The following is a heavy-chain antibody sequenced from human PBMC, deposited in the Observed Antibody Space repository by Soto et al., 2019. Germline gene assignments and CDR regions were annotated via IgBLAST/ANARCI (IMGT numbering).Heavy chain of an antibody. Sequence: QVHLVQSGAEVKKPGASVKVSCKGSGYGFTTYGITWVRQAPGKGLEWMAWISAHNGNTDYEQNRLGRVTVTRDTSTSTASRVLRSLRSDDTAVYYCARGRDGDYWGQGALVTVSS. V-gene: IGHV1-18*01. CDR2: ISAHNGNT. CDR1: GYGFTTYG. D-gene: IGHD6-6*01. CDR3: ARGRDGDY. J-gene: IGHJ4*02.